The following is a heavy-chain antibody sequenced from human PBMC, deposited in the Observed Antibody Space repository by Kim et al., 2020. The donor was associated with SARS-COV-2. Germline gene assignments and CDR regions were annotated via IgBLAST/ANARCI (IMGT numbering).Heavy chain of an antibody. J-gene: IGHJ4*02. Sequence: GGSLRLSCAASGFTFSNAWMSWVRQAPGKGLEWVGRIKSKTDGGTTDYAAPVKGRFTISRDDSKNTLYLQMNSLKTEDTAVYYCTTDGLDTAMVYWGYWGQGTLVTVSS. CDR3: TTDGLDTAMVYWGY. V-gene: IGHV3-15*01. D-gene: IGHD5-18*01. CDR1: GFTFSNAW. CDR2: IKSKTDGGTT.